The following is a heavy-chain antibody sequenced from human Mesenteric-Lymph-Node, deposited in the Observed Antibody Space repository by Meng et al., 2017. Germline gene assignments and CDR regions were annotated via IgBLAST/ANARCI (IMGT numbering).Heavy chain of an antibody. CDR2: ISYDGRDK. CDR1: GFTFNSYV. Sequence: GESLKISCAASGFTFNSYVMHWVRQAPGKGLECVAVISYDGRDKYYADSVKGRFTISSDNSKNTLYLQMDSLRPEDTAVYYCARVGRYGYTSAWY. CDR3: ARVGRYGYTSAWY. D-gene: IGHD6-19*01. V-gene: IGHV3-30*04. J-gene: IGHJ2*01.